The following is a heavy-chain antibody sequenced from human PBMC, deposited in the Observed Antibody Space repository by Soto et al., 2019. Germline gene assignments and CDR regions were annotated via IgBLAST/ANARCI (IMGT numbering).Heavy chain of an antibody. V-gene: IGHV3-23*01. J-gene: IGHJ4*02. CDR1: GFTFNNYA. CDR3: AKGDCSGGSCYRGFDS. Sequence: LRLSCAASGFTFNNYAMTWVRQAPGVGLEWVSTISGSGATTYYTDSVKGRFTISRDNSKHTLSLQMNSLRADDTAMYYCAKGDCSGGSCYRGFDSWGQGALVTVSS. D-gene: IGHD2-15*01. CDR2: ISGSGATT.